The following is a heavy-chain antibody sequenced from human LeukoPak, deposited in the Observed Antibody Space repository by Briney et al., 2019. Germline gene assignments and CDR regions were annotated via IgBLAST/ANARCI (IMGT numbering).Heavy chain of an antibody. CDR3: ATDFYDST. V-gene: IGHV3-15*07. Sequence: GGSLRLSCATSGFTFSNAWMNWVRQAPGKGLEWVGRIRSNSDGGTIDYAAPVKGRLTLSRDDSKTTLYLQMNSLQTEDTAVYYCATDFYDSTWGQGTLVTVSS. J-gene: IGHJ5*02. D-gene: IGHD3-22*01. CDR1: GFTFSNAW. CDR2: IRSNSDGGTI.